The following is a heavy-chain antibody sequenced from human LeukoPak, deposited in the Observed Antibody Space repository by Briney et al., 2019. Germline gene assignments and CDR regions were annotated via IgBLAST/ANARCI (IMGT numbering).Heavy chain of an antibody. CDR3: ARLRGSGYDRFDY. D-gene: IGHD5-12*01. J-gene: IGHJ4*02. V-gene: IGHV5-51*01. CDR1: GYSFADYW. Sequence: GESLKISCQGSGYSFADYWIGWVRQMPGKGLEWMGIISPGDSKTIYSPSFQGQVTISADKSISTAYLQWSSLKASGTAMYYCARLRGSGYDRFDYWGQGTLVTVSS. CDR2: ISPGDSKT.